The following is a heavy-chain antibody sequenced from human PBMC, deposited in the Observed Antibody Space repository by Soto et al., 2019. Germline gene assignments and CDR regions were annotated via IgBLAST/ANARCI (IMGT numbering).Heavy chain of an antibody. Sequence: GGSLRLSCAASGFTFSYSAMSWVRQAPGRGLEWVSTISGSGGTPYYADSVKGRFTISRDNSKNSLYLILNSLRADDTAIYYCAMGLAAAGPLDYWGQGAQVTVSS. CDR2: ISGSGGTP. J-gene: IGHJ4*02. CDR1: GFTFSYSA. D-gene: IGHD6-13*01. V-gene: IGHV3-23*01. CDR3: AMGLAAAGPLDY.